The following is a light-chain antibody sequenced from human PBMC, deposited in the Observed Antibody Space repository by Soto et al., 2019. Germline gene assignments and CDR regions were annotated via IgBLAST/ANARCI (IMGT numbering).Light chain of an antibody. J-gene: IGKJ2*01. CDR3: QQYNNWPPFT. CDR2: DAL. Sequence: EIVMTQSPATLSVSPGERVTFSCRASQTVSRNLAWYQQRPGQAPRLLIYDALTRATGIPARFSGSGSGTEFTLTISSLQSEDFPVYYCQQYNNWPPFTFGQGTKVEIK. CDR1: QTVSRN. V-gene: IGKV3D-15*01.